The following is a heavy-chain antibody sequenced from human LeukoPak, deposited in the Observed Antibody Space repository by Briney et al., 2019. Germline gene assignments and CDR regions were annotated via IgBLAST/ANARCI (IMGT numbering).Heavy chain of an antibody. D-gene: IGHD3-22*01. CDR1: GGSISSYY. CDR3: ARGGSGYYYDYDY. J-gene: IGHJ4*02. Sequence: SETLSLTCTVSGGSISSYYWSWIRQPPGKGLEWIGYIHYSGSTNYNPSLKSRVTISVDTSKNQFSLKLSSVTAADTAVYYCARGGSGYYYDYDYWGQGTLVTVSS. V-gene: IGHV4-59*01. CDR2: IHYSGST.